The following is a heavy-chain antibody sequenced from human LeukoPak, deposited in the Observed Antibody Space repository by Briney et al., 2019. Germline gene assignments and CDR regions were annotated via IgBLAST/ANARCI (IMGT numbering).Heavy chain of an antibody. D-gene: IGHD4-17*01. Sequence: GGSLRLSCAASGFIFSNYAMTWVRQAPGKGLEWVSSSGSTTDYSDSVKGRFTISRGNSKNTLYLQMNSLRADDTAVYYCTRDSSYGDYSTAFDYWGQGALVTVSS. CDR3: TRDSSYGDYSTAFDY. J-gene: IGHJ4*02. V-gene: IGHV3-23*01. CDR2: SGSTT. CDR1: GFIFSNYA.